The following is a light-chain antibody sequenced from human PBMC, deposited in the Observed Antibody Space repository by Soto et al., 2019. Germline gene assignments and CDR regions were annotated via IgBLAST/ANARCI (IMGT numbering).Light chain of an antibody. CDR3: QKYDSAPT. Sequence: DMQMTQSPSSLSASVGDRVTITCRASQGITKSLAWYQQKPGKVPHLLIHSASTLQSGVPSRFSGSGSGTDFTLTISSLQPEDVATYYCQKYDSAPTFGQGTKVEIK. CDR1: QGITKS. CDR2: SAS. V-gene: IGKV1-27*01. J-gene: IGKJ1*01.